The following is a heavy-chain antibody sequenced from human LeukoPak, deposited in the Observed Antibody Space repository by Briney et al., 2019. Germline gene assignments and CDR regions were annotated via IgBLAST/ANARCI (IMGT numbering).Heavy chain of an antibody. J-gene: IGHJ5*02. CDR3: AGRLGRGWFDP. CDR1: GFTFSSYS. Sequence: GGSLRLSCAASGFTFSSYSMNWVRQAPGKGLEWVSSISSSSSYIYYADSVKGRFTISRDNAKNSLYLQMNSLRAEDTAVYYCAGRLGRGWFDPWGQGTLVTVSS. D-gene: IGHD3-10*01. CDR2: ISSSSSYI. V-gene: IGHV3-21*01.